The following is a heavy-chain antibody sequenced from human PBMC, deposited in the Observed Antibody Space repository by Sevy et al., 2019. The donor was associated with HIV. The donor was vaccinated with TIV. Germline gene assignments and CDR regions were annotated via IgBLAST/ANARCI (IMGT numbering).Heavy chain of an antibody. V-gene: IGHV3-48*01. CDR3: ARVYYDFWSGYYYYYYGMDV. CDR2: ISSSSSTI. CDR1: GFTFSSYS. Sequence: GGYLRLSCAASGFTFSSYSMNWVRQAPGKGLEWVSYISSSSSTIYYADSVKGRFTISRDNAKNSLYLQMNSLRAEDTAVYYCARVYYDFWSGYYYYYYGMDVWGQGTTVTVSS. J-gene: IGHJ6*02. D-gene: IGHD3-3*01.